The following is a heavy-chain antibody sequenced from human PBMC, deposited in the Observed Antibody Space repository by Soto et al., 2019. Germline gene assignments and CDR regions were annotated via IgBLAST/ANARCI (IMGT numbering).Heavy chain of an antibody. CDR2: IIPIFGTA. D-gene: IGHD1-7*01. J-gene: IGHJ4*02. CDR1: GGTFSSYA. Sequence: QVQLVQSGAEVKKPGSSVKVSCKASGGTFSSYAISWVRQAPGQGLEWMGGIIPIFGTANYAQKFQGRVTITADETXXTDYMELSSRRSEDTAVYYCARGAPGTPWGQSFDYWGQGTLVTVSS. V-gene: IGHV1-69*12. CDR3: ARGAPGTPWGQSFDY.